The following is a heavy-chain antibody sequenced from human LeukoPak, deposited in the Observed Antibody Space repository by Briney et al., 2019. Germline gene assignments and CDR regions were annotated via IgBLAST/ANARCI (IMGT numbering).Heavy chain of an antibody. CDR1: GFTFSSYA. D-gene: IGHD3-10*02. Sequence: AGGSLRLSCAASGFTFSSYAMHWVRQAPGKWLEWVAVISYDGSNKYYADSVKGRFTISRDNSKNTLYLQMNSLRAEDTAVYYCARDQNYVLDAFDIWGQGTMVTVSS. V-gene: IGHV3-30*04. CDR2: ISYDGSNK. CDR3: ARDQNYVLDAFDI. J-gene: IGHJ3*02.